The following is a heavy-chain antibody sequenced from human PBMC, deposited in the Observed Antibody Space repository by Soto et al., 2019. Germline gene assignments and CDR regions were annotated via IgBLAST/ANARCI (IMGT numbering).Heavy chain of an antibody. V-gene: IGHV4-31*03. CDR1: GGSISSGGYY. Sequence: SETLSLTCTVSGGSISSGGYYWSWIRQHPGKGLEWIGYIYYSGSTYYNPSLKSRVTISVDTSKNQFSLKLSSVTAADTAVYYCARGRDGYTFDYWGQGTLVTVSS. D-gene: IGHD5-12*01. CDR2: IYYSGST. CDR3: ARGRDGYTFDY. J-gene: IGHJ4*02.